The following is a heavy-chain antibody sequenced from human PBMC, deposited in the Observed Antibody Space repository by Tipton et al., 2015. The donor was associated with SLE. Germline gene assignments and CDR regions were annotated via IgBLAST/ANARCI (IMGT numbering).Heavy chain of an antibody. CDR2: IYTSGST. J-gene: IGHJ4*02. D-gene: IGHD6-19*01. CDR3: ARGRIAVAGNHFDY. CDR1: GDSMSSYY. Sequence: TLSLTCSVSGDSMSSYYWSWIRQPAGKGLEWIGRIYTSGSTNYNPSLKSRVTISVDTSKNQFSLKLSSVTAADTAVYYCARGRIAVAGNHFDYWGQGTLVTVSS. V-gene: IGHV4-4*07.